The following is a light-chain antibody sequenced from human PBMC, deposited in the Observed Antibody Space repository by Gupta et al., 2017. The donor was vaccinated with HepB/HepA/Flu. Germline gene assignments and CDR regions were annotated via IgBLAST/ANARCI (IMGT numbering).Light chain of an antibody. CDR1: SSNIGSNY. V-gene: IGLV1-47*01. Sequence: SVLTPPPSASSAPWLRVTISCSVSSSNIGSNYVYWCQQHPRTAPKLLIYENNQRPSGGPDRFSGSKSVTSAALTISRRRDEDDADYYCAAWYVSRSGPVFGGGTKLTVL. CDR3: AAWYVSRSGPV. J-gene: IGLJ2*01. CDR2: ENN.